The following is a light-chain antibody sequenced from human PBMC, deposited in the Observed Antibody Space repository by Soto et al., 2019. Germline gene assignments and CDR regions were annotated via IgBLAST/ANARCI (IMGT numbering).Light chain of an antibody. CDR3: QQTSSSSTYT. CDR2: KAS. CDR1: QSISSW. J-gene: IGKJ2*01. V-gene: IGKV1-5*03. Sequence: DIQMTQSPSTLSASVGDRVTITCRASQSISSWLAWYQQKPGKAPNLLIYKASTLGSGVPSRFSGGGSGTEFTLTISSLQPDDFATYYCQQTSSSSTYTFGQGTKLEIK.